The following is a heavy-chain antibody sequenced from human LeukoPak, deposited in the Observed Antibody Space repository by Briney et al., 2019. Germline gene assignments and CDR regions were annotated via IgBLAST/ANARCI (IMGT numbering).Heavy chain of an antibody. Sequence: ASVKVSCKASGYTFTSYYMHWVRQAPGQGLEWMGIINPSGGSTSYAQKFQGRVTMTGDTSTSTVYMELSSLRSEDTAVYYCARDRTSKTGSTSAYYGLDVWGQGTTVTVSS. CDR1: GYTFTSYY. V-gene: IGHV1-46*01. J-gene: IGHJ6*02. CDR3: ARDRTSKTGSTSAYYGLDV. D-gene: IGHD1-7*01. CDR2: INPSGGST.